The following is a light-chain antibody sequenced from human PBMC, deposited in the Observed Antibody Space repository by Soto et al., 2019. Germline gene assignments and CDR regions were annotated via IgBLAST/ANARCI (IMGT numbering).Light chain of an antibody. J-gene: IGKJ2*01. Sequence: EIVLTQSPDTLSLSPGERATLSCRASQRITSTFLAWYQQKPGQAPRLLIYGASSRATGIPDRFTGSGSGTDFTLTISRLEPEDFAVYYCQQYNIWPPLYTFGQGTKL. CDR2: GAS. CDR1: QRITSTF. V-gene: IGKV3-20*01. CDR3: QQYNIWPPLYT.